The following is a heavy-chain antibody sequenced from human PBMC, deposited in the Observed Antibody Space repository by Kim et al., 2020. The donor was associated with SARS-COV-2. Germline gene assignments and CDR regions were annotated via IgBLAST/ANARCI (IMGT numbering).Heavy chain of an antibody. V-gene: IGHV3-23*01. CDR1: GFTFFGHA. CDR3: LKGGWGWIWDY. D-gene: IGHD2-21*01. CDR2: IDGSDGTT. J-gene: IGHJ4*02. Sequence: GGSLRLSCTTSGFTFFGHAMSWVRQAPGKGLEWVSSIDGSDGTTYYVDSVKGRFSISRDDSRNKLYLQMSALRAEDTATYYCLKGGWGWIWDYWGQGTLVTVSS.